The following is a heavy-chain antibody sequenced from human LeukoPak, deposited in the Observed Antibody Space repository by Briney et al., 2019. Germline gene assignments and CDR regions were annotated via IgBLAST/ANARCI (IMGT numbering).Heavy chain of an antibody. D-gene: IGHD3-10*01. CDR2: IIPIFGTA. Sequence: SVKVSCKASGGTFSSYAISWVRRAPGQGLEWMGGIIPIFGTANYAQKFQGRATITADESASTAYMELSSLRSEDTAVYYCARANYYGSGSYSFGFDYWGQGTLVTVSS. CDR1: GGTFSSYA. J-gene: IGHJ4*02. V-gene: IGHV1-69*13. CDR3: ARANYYGSGSYSFGFDY.